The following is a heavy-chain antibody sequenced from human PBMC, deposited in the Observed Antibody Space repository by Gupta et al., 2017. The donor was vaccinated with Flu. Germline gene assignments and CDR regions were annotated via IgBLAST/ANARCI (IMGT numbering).Heavy chain of an antibody. CDR2: IKSKTDGGTT. J-gene: IGHJ6*03. V-gene: IGHV3-15*01. D-gene: IGHD1-7*01. CDR3: TTQNWNYVKDPGDNYYYYYMDV. Sequence: GRIKSKTDGGTTDYAAPVKGRFTISRDDSKNTLYLQMNSLKTEDTAVYYCTTQNWNYVKDPGDNYYYYYMDVWGKGTTVTVSS.